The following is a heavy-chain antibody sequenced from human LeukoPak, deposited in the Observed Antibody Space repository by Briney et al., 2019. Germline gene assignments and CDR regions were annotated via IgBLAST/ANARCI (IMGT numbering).Heavy chain of an antibody. CDR1: GGSFSGYY. D-gene: IGHD2-2*01. Sequence: PSETLSLTCAVYGGSFSGYYWSWSRQPPGKGLEWIGEINHSGSTNYNPSLKSRVTISVDTSKNQFSLKLSSVTAADTAVYYCARGQGYCSSTSCLNWSDPWGQGTLITVSS. V-gene: IGHV4-34*01. J-gene: IGHJ5*02. CDR2: INHSGST. CDR3: ARGQGYCSSTSCLNWSDP.